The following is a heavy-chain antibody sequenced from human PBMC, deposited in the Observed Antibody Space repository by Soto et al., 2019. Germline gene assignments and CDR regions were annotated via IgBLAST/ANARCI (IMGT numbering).Heavy chain of an antibody. D-gene: IGHD2-15*01. CDR2: ISWNSNSI. CDR1: GFVFDDDA. J-gene: IGHJ4*02. CDR3: AMSQSTATRPFDY. V-gene: IGHV3-9*01. Sequence: EVQLVESGGGVVQPGRSLRLSCEASGFVFDDDAMYWVRQAPGKGLEWVSGISWNSNSIVYADSVKGRFTISRDNAKNSLYLQMSRLRPEDTALYYCAMSQSTATRPFDYWGQGTLVTVSS.